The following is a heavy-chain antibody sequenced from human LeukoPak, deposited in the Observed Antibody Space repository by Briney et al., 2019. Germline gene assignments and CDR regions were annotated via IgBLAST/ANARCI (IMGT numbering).Heavy chain of an antibody. D-gene: IGHD2-2*03. V-gene: IGHV3-64D*09. Sequence: GGSLRLSCSASGFTFSSYAMHWVRQAPGKGLEYVSDISSNGGSTYYADSVKGRFTISRDNSKNTLYLQMSSLRAEDTAVYYCVKDDVGSSLDYWGQGTLVTVSS. CDR3: VKDDVGSSLDY. J-gene: IGHJ4*02. CDR2: ISSNGGST. CDR1: GFTFSSYA.